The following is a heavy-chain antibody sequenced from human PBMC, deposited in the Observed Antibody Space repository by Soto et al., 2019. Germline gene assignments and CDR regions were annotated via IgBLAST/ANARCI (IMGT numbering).Heavy chain of an antibody. Sequence: PSETLSLTCAGYGGSFSGYYWSWIRQPPGKGLECIGEINHSGSTNYNPSLKSRVTISVDTSKNQISLRLSSVTAADTAVYYCASGRSNYYYGMDVWGPGTTVTVSS. V-gene: IGHV4-34*01. CDR3: ASGRSNYYYGMDV. D-gene: IGHD4-4*01. CDR2: INHSGST. CDR1: GGSFSGYY. J-gene: IGHJ6*02.